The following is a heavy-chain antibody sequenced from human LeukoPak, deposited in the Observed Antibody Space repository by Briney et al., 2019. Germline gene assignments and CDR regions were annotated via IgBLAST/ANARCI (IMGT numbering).Heavy chain of an antibody. CDR3: TRRGGSDGWGAFDV. CDR1: GFTFSNNV. CDR2: IRGSGDVT. J-gene: IGHJ3*01. D-gene: IGHD5-24*01. Sequence: GGSLRLSCEASGFTFSNNVMNWVRQAPGKGLEWVSSIRGSGDVTYYADSAKGRFTISRDNSKNTLFLQMNDLTREDTAIFYCTRRGGSDGWGAFDVWGQGTMVTVSS. V-gene: IGHV3-23*01.